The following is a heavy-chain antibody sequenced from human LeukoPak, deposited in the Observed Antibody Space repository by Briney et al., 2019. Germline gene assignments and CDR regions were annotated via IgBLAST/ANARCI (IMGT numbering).Heavy chain of an antibody. CDR3: GRVTLYSFDI. Sequence: ASVKVSCKASXXTXXXXXIXXXXXXXXXGXEWMGIISPSGXXXXYAQEFQGRVTMTRDTSTSTVYMELSSLRSEDXAXXYXGRVTLYSFDIWGXGTMVTVSS. V-gene: IGHV1-46*01. CDR2: ISPSGXXX. D-gene: IGHD4-23*01. J-gene: IGHJ3*02. CDR1: XXTXXXXX.